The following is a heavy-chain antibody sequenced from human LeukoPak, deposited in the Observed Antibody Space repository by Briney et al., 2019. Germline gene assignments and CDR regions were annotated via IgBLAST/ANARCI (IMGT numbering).Heavy chain of an antibody. D-gene: IGHD1-14*01. CDR1: GYTFTGYY. J-gene: IGHJ5*01. CDR2: INPNSGGT. CDR3: ARDMGGNVGTWFDS. V-gene: IGHV1-2*02. Sequence: EASVKVSCKASGYTFTGYYMHWVRQAPGQGLEWMGWINPNSGGTNYAQKFQGRVTMTRDTSISTAYMELSRLRSEDTALYYCARDMGGNVGTWFDSWGQGTLVTVSS.